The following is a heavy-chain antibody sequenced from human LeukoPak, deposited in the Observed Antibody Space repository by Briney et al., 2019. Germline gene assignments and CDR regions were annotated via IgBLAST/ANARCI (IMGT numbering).Heavy chain of an antibody. Sequence: GGSLRLSCAASGFTFSSYAMSWVRQAPGKGLEWVSAISGSGGSTYYADSVKGRFTISRDNAKNTLYLQMNSLRAEDTAVYYCARVGYSSSFLFQHWGQGTLVTVSS. CDR2: ISGSGGST. J-gene: IGHJ1*01. V-gene: IGHV3-23*01. CDR1: GFTFSSYA. CDR3: ARVGYSSSFLFQH. D-gene: IGHD6-13*01.